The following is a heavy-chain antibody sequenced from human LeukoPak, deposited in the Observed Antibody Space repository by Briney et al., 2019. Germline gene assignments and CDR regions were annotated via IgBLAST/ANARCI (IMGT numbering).Heavy chain of an antibody. CDR1: GFTFSSYA. Sequence: PGGSLRLSCAASGFTFSSYAMSWVRQAPGKGLEWVSAISGSGGSTYYADSVKGRFTISRDSSKNTLYLQMNSLRAEDTAVYYCAKGTMIVVALDAFDIWGQGTMVTVSS. CDR3: AKGTMIVVALDAFDI. CDR2: ISGSGGST. V-gene: IGHV3-23*01. J-gene: IGHJ3*02. D-gene: IGHD3-22*01.